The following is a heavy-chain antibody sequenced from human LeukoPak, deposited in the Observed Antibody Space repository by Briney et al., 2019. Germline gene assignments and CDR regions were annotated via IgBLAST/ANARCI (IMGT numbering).Heavy chain of an antibody. CDR2: IKQDGSEK. Sequence: GGSLRLSCAASGFTFSSYWMSWVRQAPVKGLEWVANIKQDGSEKYYVDSVKGRFTISRDNAKNSLSLQLNSLRAEDTAVYYCARVGVGNSFDFDYWGQGTLVTVSS. CDR1: GFTFSSYW. J-gene: IGHJ4*02. V-gene: IGHV3-7*01. CDR3: ARVGVGNSFDFDY. D-gene: IGHD6-6*01.